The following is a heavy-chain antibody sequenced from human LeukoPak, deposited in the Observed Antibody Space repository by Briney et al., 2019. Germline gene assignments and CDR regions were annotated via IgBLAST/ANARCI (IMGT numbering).Heavy chain of an antibody. J-gene: IGHJ4*02. CDR3: AKGTDIVVVPAAIII. V-gene: IGHV3-23*01. D-gene: IGHD2-2*02. Sequence: PGASLRLSCAASGFTFSNYAMSWVRQAPGKGLEWVSAISGSGGSTYYADSVKGRFTISRDNSKNTLYLQMNSLRAEDTAVYYCAKGTDIVVVPAAIIIWGQGTLVTVSS. CDR2: ISGSGGST. CDR1: GFTFSNYA.